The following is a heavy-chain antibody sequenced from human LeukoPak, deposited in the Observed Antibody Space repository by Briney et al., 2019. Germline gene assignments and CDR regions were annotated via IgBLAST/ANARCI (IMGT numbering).Heavy chain of an antibody. J-gene: IGHJ4*02. Sequence: PSETLSLTCTVSGGSISSYYWSWIRQPPGKGLEWIGYIYYSGSTNYNPSLKSRVTISVDRSKNRFSLKLNSVTAADTAVYFCARQARGVHFDYWGQGTQVTVSS. D-gene: IGHD3-10*01. CDR1: GGSISSYY. V-gene: IGHV4-59*08. CDR2: IYYSGST. CDR3: ARQARGVHFDY.